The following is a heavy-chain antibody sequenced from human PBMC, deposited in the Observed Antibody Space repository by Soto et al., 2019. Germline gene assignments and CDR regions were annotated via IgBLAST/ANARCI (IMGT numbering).Heavy chain of an antibody. J-gene: IGHJ4*02. V-gene: IGHV4-34*01. D-gene: IGHD3-16*02. CDR2: INHSGST. Sequence: QVQLQQWGAGLLKPSETLPLTCAVYGGSFSGYYWSWIRQPPGKGLEWIGEINHSGSTNYNPSLKSRVTISVDTSKNQFSLKLSSVTAADTAVYYCARVYVSDYVWGSYRPPDYWGQGTLVTVSS. CDR3: ARVYVSDYVWGSYRPPDY. CDR1: GGSFSGYY.